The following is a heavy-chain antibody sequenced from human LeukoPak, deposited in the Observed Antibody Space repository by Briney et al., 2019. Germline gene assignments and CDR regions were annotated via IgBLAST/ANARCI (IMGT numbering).Heavy chain of an antibody. J-gene: IGHJ4*02. CDR3: AKDSSGYYNDFDY. D-gene: IGHD3-22*01. V-gene: IGHV3-23*01. CDR1: GFTFSVYA. CDR2: ISGSGGST. Sequence: QAGGSLRLSCAASGFTFSVYAMSWVRQAPGKGLEWVSVISGSGGSTYYADSVKGRFTISRDNSKNTLCLQMNSLRAEDTAVYYCAKDSSGYYNDFDYWGQGTLVTVSS.